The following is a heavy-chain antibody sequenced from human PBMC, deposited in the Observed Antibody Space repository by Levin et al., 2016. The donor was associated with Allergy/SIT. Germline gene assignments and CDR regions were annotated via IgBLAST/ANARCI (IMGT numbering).Heavy chain of an antibody. CDR3: ARARAGYATGLGYFDN. D-gene: IGHD3/OR15-3a*01. V-gene: IGHV4-30-4*01. CDR2: IYYSGRT. Sequence: PGKGLEWIGYIYYSGRTYYNPSLESRVIISVDTSETQFSLKLSSVTAADTAVYYCARARAGYATGLGYFDNWGQGTLVTVSS. J-gene: IGHJ4*02.